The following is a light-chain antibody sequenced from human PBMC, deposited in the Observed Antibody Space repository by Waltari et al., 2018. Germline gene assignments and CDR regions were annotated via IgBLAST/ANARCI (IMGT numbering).Light chain of an antibody. CDR3: QQFYSTPPT. CDR1: QSIETN. V-gene: IGKV3-15*01. J-gene: IGKJ1*01. CDR2: GAS. Sequence: VMTQSPATLSLFPGERAVLSCWASQSIETNLAWFQQQPGQAPRLLISGASTRATNVPTRFSGSGSGTAFTLTISSLQAEDVAVYFCQQFYSTPPTFGQGTKLEIK.